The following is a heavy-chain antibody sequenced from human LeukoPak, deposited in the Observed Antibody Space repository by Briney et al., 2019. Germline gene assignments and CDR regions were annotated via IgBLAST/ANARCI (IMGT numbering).Heavy chain of an antibody. J-gene: IGHJ4*02. D-gene: IGHD3-3*01. CDR1: GFSFSTYW. V-gene: IGHV3-7*01. CDR3: ARDPTIFGVVIVPDY. CDR2: IKQDGSEK. Sequence: PGGSLRLSCAASGFSFSTYWMSWVRQAPGKGLEWVANIKQDGSEKYYVDSVKGRFTISRDNAKHSLYLQMNSLRAEDTAVYYCARDPTIFGVVIVPDYWGQGTLVTVSS.